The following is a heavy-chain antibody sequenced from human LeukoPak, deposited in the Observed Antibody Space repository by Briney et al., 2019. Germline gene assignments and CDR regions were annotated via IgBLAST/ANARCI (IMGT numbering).Heavy chain of an antibody. D-gene: IGHD4-17*01. CDR3: ARAFPFDDYGDPDAFDI. CDR2: IYYSGST. J-gene: IGHJ3*02. CDR1: GVSMSSGAFY. Sequence: SETLSLTCTVSGVSMSSGAFYWSWIRQHPGKGLESIGNIYYSGSTYYNPSLKSRVTISVDRPKNQFSLKLTSVTAADTAVYYCARAFPFDDYGDPDAFDIWGQGTMVTVSS. V-gene: IGHV4-30-4*08.